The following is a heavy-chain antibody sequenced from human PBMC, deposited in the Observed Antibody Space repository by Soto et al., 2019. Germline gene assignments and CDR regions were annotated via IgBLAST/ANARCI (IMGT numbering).Heavy chain of an antibody. Sequence: PGESLKISCKGSGYRFTTYWIGWVRQMPGKGLEWMGLIYPGDSNTRFSPSFQGQVTISVDMSISTAYLQWSSLRVSDTAMYYCARVSSIVGGLDGHFDYWGQGTLVTVSS. CDR2: IYPGDSNT. CDR3: ARVSSIVGGLDGHFDY. CDR1: GYRFTTYW. J-gene: IGHJ4*02. V-gene: IGHV5-51*01. D-gene: IGHD1-26*01.